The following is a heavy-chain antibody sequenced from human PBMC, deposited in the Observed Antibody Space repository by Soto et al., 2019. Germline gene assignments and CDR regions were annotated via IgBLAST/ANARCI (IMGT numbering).Heavy chain of an antibody. V-gene: IGHV6-1*01. CDR3: AREVDSYMDV. J-gene: IGHJ6*03. CDR1: GDSVSSNSGA. CDR2: TYYRSNWYN. Sequence: PSQTLSLTCAISGDSVSSNSGAWNWIRQSPSRGLEWLGRTYYRSNWYNENAVSVKIRIIIDPDTSKNQFSLQLNSFISEDTAVYYCAREVDSYMDVWGKGTTVTVSS.